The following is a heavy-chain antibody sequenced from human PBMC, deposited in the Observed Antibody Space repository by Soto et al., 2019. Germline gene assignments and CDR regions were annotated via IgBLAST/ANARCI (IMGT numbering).Heavy chain of an antibody. CDR3: ARDEVVGANPLAY. Sequence: EVQLVESGGVLVQPGGSLRHSCAASGFTFSSYWVHWVRKSPGKGVVWVSRISGDGNSTSYADSVKGRFTISRDNAKNTLYLQMNSLRADDTAVYYCARDEVVGANPLAYWGQGTRVTVSS. CDR2: ISGDGNST. CDR1: GFTFSSYW. D-gene: IGHD2-15*01. J-gene: IGHJ4*02. V-gene: IGHV3-74*01.